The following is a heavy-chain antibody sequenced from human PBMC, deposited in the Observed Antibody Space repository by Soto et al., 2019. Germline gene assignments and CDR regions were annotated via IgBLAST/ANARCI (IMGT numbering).Heavy chain of an antibody. V-gene: IGHV3-23*01. J-gene: IGHJ3*01. CDR3: AKDRTLTTEPKNDALDF. CDR2: ISGNSANT. Sequence: EVQLLESGGGLVRPGGSLRLSCAASEFTFSSYAMSWVRQAPGKGLEWVSGISGNSANTYYAASVKGRFTISRDNSKNTLYLQMNSLRAEDTAVYYCAKDRTLTTEPKNDALDFWGQGTMVTVSS. CDR1: EFTFSSYA. D-gene: IGHD4-17*01.